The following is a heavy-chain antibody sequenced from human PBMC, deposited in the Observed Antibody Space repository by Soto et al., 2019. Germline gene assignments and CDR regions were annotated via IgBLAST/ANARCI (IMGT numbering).Heavy chain of an antibody. CDR1: GFSFSDYG. CDR2: IYYDGSNE. V-gene: IGHV3-33*08. CDR3: ARDRGSYSDAFDI. J-gene: IGHJ3*02. D-gene: IGHD1-26*01. Sequence: QVQLVESGGGVVQPGRSLRLSCAASGFSFSDYGMHWVRQAPGKGLEWVALIYYDGSNEHYADSVQGRFTISRDNSKNTLYLQMNSLRAEDTAVYYCARDRGSYSDAFDIWGQGTVVAVSS.